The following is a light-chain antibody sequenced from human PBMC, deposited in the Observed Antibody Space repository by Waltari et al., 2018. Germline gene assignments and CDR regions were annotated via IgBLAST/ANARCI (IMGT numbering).Light chain of an antibody. V-gene: IGKV4-1*01. CDR1: QSVLYSSNNKNY. CDR3: QQYYSTPLT. CDR2: WAS. J-gene: IGKJ4*01. Sequence: DIVMTPSPDYLAVSLGERATINCKSSQSVLYSSNNKNYLAWYQQKPGQPPKLLIYWASTRESGVPDRFSGSGSGTDFTLTISSLQAEDVAVYYCQQYYSTPLTFGGGTKVEIK.